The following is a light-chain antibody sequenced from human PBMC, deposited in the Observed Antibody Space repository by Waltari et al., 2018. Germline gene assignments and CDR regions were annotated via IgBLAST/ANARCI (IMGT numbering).Light chain of an antibody. Sequence: DIMMTQSPDVLAVSLGVRASIKCKSSHFFLDYFNNKDSLAWYQQKAGQPPRLLIHWASTRETGVPDRFSGSGSGTDFTLTISSLQAEDAALFYCQQYYGPPYNFGQGTRLEIK. CDR2: WAS. J-gene: IGKJ2*01. V-gene: IGKV4-1*01. CDR1: HFFLDYFNNKDS. CDR3: QQYYGPPYN.